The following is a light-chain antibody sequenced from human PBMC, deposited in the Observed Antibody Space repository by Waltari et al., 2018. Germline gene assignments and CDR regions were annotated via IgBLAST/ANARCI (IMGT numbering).Light chain of an antibody. V-gene: IGKV4-1*01. J-gene: IGKJ1*01. Sequence: DIVLTQSPDSLAVSLGERATINCRSSQSVLYSSNNKNYLAWYQHKPGQPPKLLIYWASIRVSGVPDRFRGSESGTDFTLNISSLQAEDVAVYYCQQYYSNPLTFGQGTKVEI. CDR2: WAS. CDR1: QSVLYSSNNKNY. CDR3: QQYYSNPLT.